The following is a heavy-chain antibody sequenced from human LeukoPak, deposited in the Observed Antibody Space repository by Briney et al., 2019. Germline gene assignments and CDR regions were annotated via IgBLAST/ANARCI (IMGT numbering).Heavy chain of an antibody. Sequence: ASVKVSCKASGYTFTSYDINWVRQATGQGLEWMGRMNPNSGNTGYAQKFQGRVTMTEDTSTDTAYMELSSLRSEDTAVYYCATEGRHCTNGVCYTDYFDYWGQGTLVTVSS. CDR3: ATEGRHCTNGVCYTDYFDY. J-gene: IGHJ4*02. V-gene: IGHV1-8*01. CDR1: GYTFTSYD. CDR2: MNPNSGNT. D-gene: IGHD2-8*01.